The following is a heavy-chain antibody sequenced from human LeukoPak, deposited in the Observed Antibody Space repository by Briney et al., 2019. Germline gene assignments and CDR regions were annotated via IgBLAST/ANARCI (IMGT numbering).Heavy chain of an antibody. CDR2: ISGSGGST. CDR3: AKDRKVGATHQRKSHFDY. J-gene: IGHJ4*02. Sequence: GGSLRLSCAASGFTFSSYAMSWVRQAPGKGLEWVSAISGSGGSTYYADSVKGRFTISRDNSKNTLYLQMNSLRAEDTAVYYCAKDRKVGATHQRKSHFDYWGQGTLVTVS. D-gene: IGHD1-26*01. CDR1: GFTFSSYA. V-gene: IGHV3-23*01.